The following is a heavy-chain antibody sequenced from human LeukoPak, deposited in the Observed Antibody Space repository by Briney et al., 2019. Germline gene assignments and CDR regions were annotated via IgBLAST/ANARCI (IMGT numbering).Heavy chain of an antibody. J-gene: IGHJ4*02. CDR1: GFSFSNYG. D-gene: IGHD3-16*01. V-gene: IGHV3-33*01. Sequence: PGRSLRLSCAASGFSFSNYGMNWVRQAPGKGLEWGGVIWYDGSNKYYADSVTGRFTISRDNSKTTLYVQMSSLRAEDTAVYYCARSNNGGWGYCDYWGQGSLVTVSS. CDR3: ARSNNGGWGYCDY. CDR2: IWYDGSNK.